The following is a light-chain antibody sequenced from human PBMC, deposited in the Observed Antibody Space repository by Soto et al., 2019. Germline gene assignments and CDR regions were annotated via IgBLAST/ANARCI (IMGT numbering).Light chain of an antibody. V-gene: IGKV3-20*01. Sequence: EIVLTQSPGTLSLSPGERATLSCRASQSVSSNYLAWYQQKPGQAPRLLISGASSRATGIPDRFSGSGSGTDFTLTITRLKPEDFAVYYCQQYGTSLYTFGQGTKLEIK. CDR2: GAS. CDR3: QQYGTSLYT. J-gene: IGKJ2*01. CDR1: QSVSSNY.